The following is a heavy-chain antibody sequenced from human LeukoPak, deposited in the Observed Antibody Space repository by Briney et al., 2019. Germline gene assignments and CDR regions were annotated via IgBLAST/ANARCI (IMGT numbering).Heavy chain of an antibody. V-gene: IGHV1-69*13. D-gene: IGHD3-10*01. CDR1: GGTFSSYA. CDR3: ARGSAQYGSGSYNY. Sequence: SVKVSCKASGGTFSSYAISWVRQAPGQGLEWMGGIIPIFGTANYAQKFQARVTITADESTSTAYMELSSLRSEDTAVYYCARGSAQYGSGSYNYWGQGTLVTVSS. J-gene: IGHJ4*02. CDR2: IIPIFGTA.